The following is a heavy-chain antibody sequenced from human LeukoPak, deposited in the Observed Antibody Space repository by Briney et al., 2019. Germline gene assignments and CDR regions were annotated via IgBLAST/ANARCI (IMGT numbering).Heavy chain of an antibody. CDR3: VRNQWVEQYWYFDL. CDR1: GFTFRNYA. CDR2: INGADTTT. D-gene: IGHD1/OR15-1a*01. J-gene: IGHJ2*01. V-gene: IGHV3-23*01. Sequence: PGGSLRLSCAASGFTFRNYAMSWVRQAPGKGLEWVSGINGADTTTLYADSVKGRFTISRDNSKNALSLQMNSLRAEDTAMYYCVRNQWVEQYWYFDLWGRGTLVTASS.